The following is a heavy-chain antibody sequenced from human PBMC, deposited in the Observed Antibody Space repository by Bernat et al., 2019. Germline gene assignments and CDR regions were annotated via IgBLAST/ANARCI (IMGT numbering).Heavy chain of an antibody. D-gene: IGHD4-17*01. CDR3: ARTFMTTVTPYWYFDL. CDR1: GGSISSGGYY. J-gene: IGHJ2*01. Sequence: QVQLQESGPGLVKPSQTLSLTCTVSGGSISSGGYYWSWIRQHPGKGLEWIGYIYYSGSTYYNPSLKSLVTISVDTSKNQFSLKLSSVTAADTAVYYCARTFMTTVTPYWYFDLWGRGTLVTVSS. CDR2: IYYSGST. V-gene: IGHV4-31*01.